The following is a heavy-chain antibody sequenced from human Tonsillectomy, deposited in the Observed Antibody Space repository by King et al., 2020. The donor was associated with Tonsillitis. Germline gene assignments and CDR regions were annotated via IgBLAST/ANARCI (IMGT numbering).Heavy chain of an antibody. V-gene: IGHV3-30-3*01. CDR2: ISSDGSNK. CDR1: GFTFSTYA. Sequence: VQLVESGGGVVQPGRSLRLSCAASGFTFSTYAMHWVRQAPGKGLEWVAVISSDGSNKYYADSVKGRFTISRDISKNTLYLQMNSLRAEDTAVYYCARDVGNGYSRSCLDYWGQGTLVTVSS. D-gene: IGHD6-13*01. CDR3: ARDVGNGYSRSCLDY. J-gene: IGHJ4*02.